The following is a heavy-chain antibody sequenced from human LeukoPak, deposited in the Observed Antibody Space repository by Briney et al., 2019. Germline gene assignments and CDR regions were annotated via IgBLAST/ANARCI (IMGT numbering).Heavy chain of an antibody. J-gene: IGHJ2*01. CDR3: ARISNSSSYFDL. Sequence: GGSLRLSCAASAFTFSSYEMNWVRQAPGKGLEWVSYISGSGSTIHYADSVKGRFTISRDNATTSVYLQMNSLRAEDTAVYYCARISNSSSYFDLWGRGTLVTVSS. D-gene: IGHD2-2*01. CDR2: ISGSGSTI. CDR1: AFTFSSYE. V-gene: IGHV3-48*03.